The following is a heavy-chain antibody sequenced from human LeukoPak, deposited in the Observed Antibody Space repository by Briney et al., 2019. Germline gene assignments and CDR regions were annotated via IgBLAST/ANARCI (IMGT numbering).Heavy chain of an antibody. Sequence: GGSLRLSCAASGFTFSHYAMHWVRQAPGKGLEWVAFISYDGTTQYYAGSVKGRFTISRDNSKNTLYLQMNSLRAEDTAVYYCARYPKPRPYYYYGMDVWGQGTTVTVSS. CDR1: GFTFSHYA. V-gene: IGHV3-30*14. J-gene: IGHJ6*02. CDR2: ISYDGTTQ. CDR3: ARYPKPRPYYYYGMDV. D-gene: IGHD6-6*01.